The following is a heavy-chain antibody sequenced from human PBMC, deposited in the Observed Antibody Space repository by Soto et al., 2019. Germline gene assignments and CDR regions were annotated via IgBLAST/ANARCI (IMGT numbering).Heavy chain of an antibody. Sequence: PSETLSLTCTVSGGSISSGDYYWSWIRQPPGKGLEWIGYIYYSGSTYYNPSLKSRVTISVDTSKNQFSLKLSSVTAADTAVYYCARDRWEYCDSSGYYGLFDPWGQGTLVTVSS. J-gene: IGHJ5*02. CDR2: IYYSGST. V-gene: IGHV4-30-4*01. D-gene: IGHD3-22*01. CDR3: ARDRWEYCDSSGYYGLFDP. CDR1: GGSISSGDYY.